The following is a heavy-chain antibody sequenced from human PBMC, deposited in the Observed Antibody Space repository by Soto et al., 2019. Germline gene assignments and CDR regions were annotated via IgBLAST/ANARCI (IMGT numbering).Heavy chain of an antibody. CDR2: ISYDGSNK. CDR3: ARVPNTAMVLEDAFEI. V-gene: IGHV3-30*03. Sequence: GGSLRLSCAASGFTFSSYGMHWVRQAPGKGLEWVAVISYDGSNKYYADSVKGRFTISRDNSKNALYLQMNSLRAEDTAVYYCARVPNTAMVLEDAFEIWGQGTMVTGSS. J-gene: IGHJ3*02. D-gene: IGHD5-18*01. CDR1: GFTFSSYG.